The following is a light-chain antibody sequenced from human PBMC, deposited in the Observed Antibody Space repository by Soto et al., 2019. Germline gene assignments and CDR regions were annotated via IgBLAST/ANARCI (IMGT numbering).Light chain of an antibody. CDR1: SSDVGGYNY. CDR2: EVN. Sequence: QSVLTQPPSASGSPGPSVTLSCPGTSSDVGGYNYVSWYQQHPGKAPHFIIYEVNKRPSAVPDRFSGSKSGNTASLTVSGLQSEDEADYFCSSYEGSNNLLFGGGTKLTVL. J-gene: IGLJ3*02. CDR3: SSYEGSNNLL. V-gene: IGLV2-8*01.